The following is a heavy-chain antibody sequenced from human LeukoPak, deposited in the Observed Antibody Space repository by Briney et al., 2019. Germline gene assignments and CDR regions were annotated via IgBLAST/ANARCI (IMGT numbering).Heavy chain of an antibody. CDR3: ARGGRYDFWSGYYWTYPMDV. D-gene: IGHD3-3*01. V-gene: IGHV4-39*07. CDR2: INHSGST. Sequence: SPSETLSLTCTVSGGSISSSSYYWGWIRQPPGKGLEWIGEINHSGSTNYNPSLKSRVTISVDTSKNQFSLKLSSVTAADTAVYYCARGGRYDFWSGYYWTYPMDVWGKGTTVTVSS. J-gene: IGHJ6*03. CDR1: GGSISSSSYY.